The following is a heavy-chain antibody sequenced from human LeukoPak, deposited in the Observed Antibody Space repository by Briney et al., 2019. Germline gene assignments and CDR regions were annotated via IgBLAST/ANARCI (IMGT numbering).Heavy chain of an antibody. D-gene: IGHD6-19*01. CDR3: ARAVIAVAGSTEYNFDY. V-gene: IGHV4-4*07. CDR2: IYTTGST. J-gene: IGHJ4*02. CDR1: GGSISSHY. Sequence: SETLSLTCTVSGGSISSHYWSWIRQPAGKGLEWIGRIYTTGSTNYNPSLKSRVTMSVDTSKNQFSLKLSSVTAADTAVYYCARAVIAVAGSTEYNFDYWGQGTLVTVSS.